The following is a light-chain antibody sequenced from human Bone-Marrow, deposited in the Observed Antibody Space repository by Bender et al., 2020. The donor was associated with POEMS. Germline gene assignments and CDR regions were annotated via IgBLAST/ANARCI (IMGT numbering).Light chain of an antibody. CDR3: ASSKGGHTYV. J-gene: IGLJ1*01. CDR1: GSDVGAYNY. Sequence: QSTLTQPASVSGSPGQSITISCTGTGSDVGAYNYVSWYHQHPGKAPKLMIYDVSGRPSGVSNRFSGSKSGNTASLTISGLRAEDEADYYCASSKGGHTYVFGTGTKVTVL. CDR2: DVS. V-gene: IGLV2-14*01.